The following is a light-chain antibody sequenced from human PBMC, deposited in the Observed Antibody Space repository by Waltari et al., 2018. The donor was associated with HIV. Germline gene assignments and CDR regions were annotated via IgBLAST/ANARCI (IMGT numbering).Light chain of an antibody. CDR3: AAWDDSLSAWV. CDR1: SPNIGRNT. CDR2: SNN. V-gene: IGLV1-44*01. J-gene: IGLJ3*02. Sequence: QSVLTQPPSASGTPGQRVTISCSGSSPNIGRNTVHWFQQLPGTAPKLLITSNNQRPSGVPDRLSGSKSDTSASLAISGLQSEDEADYYCAAWDDSLSAWVFGGGTKLAVL.